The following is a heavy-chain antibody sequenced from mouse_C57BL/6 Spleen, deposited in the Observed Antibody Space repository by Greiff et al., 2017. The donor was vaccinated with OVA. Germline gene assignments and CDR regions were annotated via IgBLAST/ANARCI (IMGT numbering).Heavy chain of an antibody. V-gene: IGHV7-3*01. CDR3: ASFPHYYGSSYGGDYAMDY. J-gene: IGHJ4*01. CDR1: GFTFTDYY. D-gene: IGHD1-1*01. CDR2: IRNKANGYTT. Sequence: EVMLVESGGGLVQPGGSLSLSCAASGFTFTDYYMSWVRQPPGKALEWLGFIRNKANGYTTEYSASVKGRFTISIDNSQSILYLQMNALGAEDSATYYCASFPHYYGSSYGGDYAMDYWGQGTSVTVSS.